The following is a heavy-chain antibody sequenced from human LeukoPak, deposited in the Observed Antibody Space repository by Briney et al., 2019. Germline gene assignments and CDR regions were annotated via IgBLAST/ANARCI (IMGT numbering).Heavy chain of an antibody. Sequence: ASVKVSCKASGYTFTSYAMHWVRQAPGQRLEWMGWINAGNGNTKYSQEFQGRVTITRDTSASTAYMELSSLRSEDMAVYYCARGQGRRTHDIWFDPWGQGTLVTVSS. CDR3: ARGQGRRTHDIWFDP. D-gene: IGHD3-9*01. J-gene: IGHJ5*02. CDR2: INAGNGNT. CDR1: GYTFTSYA. V-gene: IGHV1-3*03.